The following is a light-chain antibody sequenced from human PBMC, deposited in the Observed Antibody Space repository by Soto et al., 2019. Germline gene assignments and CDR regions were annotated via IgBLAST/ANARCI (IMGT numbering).Light chain of an antibody. CDR3: QVWDSGSAHVV. CDR2: SDT. V-gene: IGLV3-21*01. J-gene: IGLJ2*01. Sequence: SYELTQPPSVSVAPGKTASSSCGGNDIGSKGVHWYQQKPGQAPVLVIYSDTDLPPVITERFSGSNSANLATLTISRVEAGDEADYYCQVWDSGSAHVVFGGGTKLNVL. CDR1: DIGSKG.